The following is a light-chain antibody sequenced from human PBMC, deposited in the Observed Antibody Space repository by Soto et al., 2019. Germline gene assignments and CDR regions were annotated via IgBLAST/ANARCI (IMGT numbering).Light chain of an antibody. CDR3: QQSYSFPRT. V-gene: IGKV1-39*01. J-gene: IGKJ4*01. Sequence: DIPMTQSPSSLSASVGGRVIITCRASQSISGSLNWYQQTPGKAPRLLIYAAFTLQTGVPSRFSGTRAGADFILTISSLQPEDSATYYCQQSYSFPRTFGGGTKVEI. CDR1: QSISGS. CDR2: AAF.